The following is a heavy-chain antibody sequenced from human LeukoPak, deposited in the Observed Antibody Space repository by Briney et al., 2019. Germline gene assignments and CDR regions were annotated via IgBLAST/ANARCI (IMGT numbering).Heavy chain of an antibody. V-gene: IGHV3-21*04. CDR3: ATLEMATIISEIYFDY. J-gene: IGHJ4*02. Sequence: PGGSLRLSCAASGFTFSSYSMNWVRQAPGKGLEWVSSISSSSSYIYYADSVKGRFTISRDNSKNTLYLQMNSLRAEDTAVYYCATLEMATIISEIYFDYWGQGTLVTVSS. CDR2: ISSSSSYI. CDR1: GFTFSSYS. D-gene: IGHD5-24*01.